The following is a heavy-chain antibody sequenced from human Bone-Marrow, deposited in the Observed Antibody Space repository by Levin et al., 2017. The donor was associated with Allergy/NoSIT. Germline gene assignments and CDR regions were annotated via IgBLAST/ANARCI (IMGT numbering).Heavy chain of an antibody. J-gene: IGHJ4*02. CDR2: ISDNADRT. CDR3: VKDYDQGWLPYFDS. V-gene: IGHV3-23*01. Sequence: GDSLKISCAASGFTFSSYGMSWVRQAPGKGLEWVSGISDNADRTYYRDSVKGRFTISRDNSRNTLHLEMNTLRAEDTATYHCVKDYDQGWLPYFDSWGQGTLVSVSS. CDR1: GFTFSSYG. D-gene: IGHD3-3*01.